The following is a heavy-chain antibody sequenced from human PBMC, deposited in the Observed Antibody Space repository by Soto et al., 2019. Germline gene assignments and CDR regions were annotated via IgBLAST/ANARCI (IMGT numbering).Heavy chain of an antibody. J-gene: IGHJ4*02. D-gene: IGHD1-26*01. CDR3: AKAWVGATLYGFDY. CDR1: GFTFSSYA. V-gene: IGHV3-23*01. CDR2: ISGSGGST. Sequence: PGGSLRLSCAASGFTFSSYAMSWVRQAPGKGLEWVAAISGSGGSTYYADSVKGRFTISRDNSKNTLYLQMNSLRAEDTAVYYCAKAWVGATLYGFDYWGQGTLVTVSS.